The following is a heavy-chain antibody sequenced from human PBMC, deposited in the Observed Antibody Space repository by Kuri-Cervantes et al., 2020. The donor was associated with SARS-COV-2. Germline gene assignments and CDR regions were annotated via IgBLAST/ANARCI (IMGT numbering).Heavy chain of an antibody. CDR3: ARRRGYSGYVDRPSYFDY. CDR2: ISDSGST. J-gene: IGHJ4*02. Sequence: SETLSLTCTVSGGSINSYYWSWIRQPPGKGLEWIGYISDSGSTKYSPSLKSRVTISVDTSKNQFSLKLSSVTAADTAVYYCARRRGYSGYVDRPSYFDYWGQGTLVTVSS. D-gene: IGHD5-12*01. V-gene: IGHV4-59*12. CDR1: GGSINSYY.